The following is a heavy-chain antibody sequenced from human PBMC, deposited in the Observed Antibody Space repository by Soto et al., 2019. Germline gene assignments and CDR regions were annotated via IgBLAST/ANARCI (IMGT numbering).Heavy chain of an antibody. CDR2: ISYDGSNK. J-gene: IGHJ4*02. CDR1: GFTFSSYG. D-gene: IGHD3-22*01. Sequence: QVQLVESGGGVVQPGRSLRLSCAASGFTFSSYGMHWVRQAPGKGLEWVAVISYDGSNKYYADSVKGRFTISRDNSKNTLYLQMNSLRAEDTAVYYCAKTLSYYDSSGYYFDYWGQGTLVTVSS. CDR3: AKTLSYYDSSGYYFDY. V-gene: IGHV3-30*18.